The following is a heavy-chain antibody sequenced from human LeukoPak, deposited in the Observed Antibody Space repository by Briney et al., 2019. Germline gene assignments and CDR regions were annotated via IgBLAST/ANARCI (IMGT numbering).Heavy chain of an antibody. D-gene: IGHD6-25*01. CDR1: GFTFSSYA. CDR3: AREFRRAGSHGMDV. Sequence: GRSLRLSCAASGFTFSSYAMHWVRQAPGKGLEWVAVISYDGSNKYYADSVKGRFTISRDNSKNTLYLQMNSLRAEDTAVYYCAREFRRAGSHGMDVWGQGTTVTVSS. V-gene: IGHV3-30*04. J-gene: IGHJ6*02. CDR2: ISYDGSNK.